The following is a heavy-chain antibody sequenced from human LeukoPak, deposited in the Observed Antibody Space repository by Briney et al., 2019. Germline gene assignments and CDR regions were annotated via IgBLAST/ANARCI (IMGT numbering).Heavy chain of an antibody. CDR3: ARAKTAAYFDY. CDR2: IYHSGST. V-gene: IGHV4-4*02. Sequence: SGTLSLTCAVSGGSISSSNWWSWVRQPPGKGLEWIGEIYHSGSTNYNPSLKSRVTISVDTSKNQFSLKLSSVTAADTAVYYCARAKTAAYFDYWGQGTLVTVSS. J-gene: IGHJ4*02. CDR1: GGSISSSNW. D-gene: IGHD6-25*01.